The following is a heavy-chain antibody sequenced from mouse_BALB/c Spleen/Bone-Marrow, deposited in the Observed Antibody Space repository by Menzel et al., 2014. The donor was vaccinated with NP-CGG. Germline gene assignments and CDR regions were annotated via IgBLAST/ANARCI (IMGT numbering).Heavy chain of an antibody. J-gene: IGHJ2*01. CDR2: IDPANGNT. Sequence: VQLQQSGAELMKPGASVKLSCTASGFNIKDTYAHWVKQRPEQGLEWIGRIDPANGNTKYDPKFQGKATITADTSSNTAYLRLSSLTSEDTAVYYCARYRLGTYFDYWGQGTTLTVSS. D-gene: IGHD2-14*01. CDR3: ARYRLGTYFDY. V-gene: IGHV14-3*02. CDR1: GFNIKDTY.